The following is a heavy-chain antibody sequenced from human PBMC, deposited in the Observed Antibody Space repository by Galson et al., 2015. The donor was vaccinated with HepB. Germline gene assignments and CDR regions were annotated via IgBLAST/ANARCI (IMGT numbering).Heavy chain of an antibody. CDR1: GFTFSSYA. J-gene: IGHJ4*02. CDR2: ISGSGGST. CDR3: AKGKEQWLARSYDY. D-gene: IGHD6-19*01. Sequence: SLRLSCAASGFTFSSYAMSWVRQAPGKGLEWVSAISGSGGSTYYADSVKGRFTISRDNSKNTLYLQMNSLRAEDTAVYYCAKGKEQWLARSYDYWGQGTLVTVSS. V-gene: IGHV3-23*01.